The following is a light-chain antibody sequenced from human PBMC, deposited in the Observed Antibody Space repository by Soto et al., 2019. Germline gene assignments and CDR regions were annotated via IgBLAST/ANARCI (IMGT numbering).Light chain of an antibody. J-gene: IGKJ1*01. V-gene: IGKV2-30*01. CDR3: QQYNSYWT. Sequence: DVVLTQSPLSLPVSLGQPASLSCRSSQSLVYTDGDTHLTWFQQRPGQPPRRLIYRVSKRDSGVPDRFSGSGSGTDFTLTISSLQPDGFATYYCQQYNSYWTFGQGTKVDIK. CDR1: QSLVYTDGDTH. CDR2: RVS.